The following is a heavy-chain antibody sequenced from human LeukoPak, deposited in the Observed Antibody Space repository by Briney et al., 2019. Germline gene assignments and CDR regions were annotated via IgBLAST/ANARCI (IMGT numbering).Heavy chain of an antibody. CDR1: GFTFSSFE. D-gene: IGHD2-15*01. Sequence: GGSLRLSCAASGFTFSSFEMNWVRQAPGKGLKWVSYISRSGDTIYYADSVKGRFTISRDNAKNSLYLQMNSLRAEDTAVYYCARGSIVVADDAFDIWGQGTMVTVSS. CDR3: ARGSIVVADDAFDI. CDR2: ISRSGDTI. J-gene: IGHJ3*02. V-gene: IGHV3-48*03.